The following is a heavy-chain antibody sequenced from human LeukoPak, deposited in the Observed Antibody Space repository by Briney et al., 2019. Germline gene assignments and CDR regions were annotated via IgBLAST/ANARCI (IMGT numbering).Heavy chain of an antibody. D-gene: IGHD6-19*01. Sequence: SETLSPTCTVSGGSISSSSYYWGWIRQPPGKGLEWIGSIYYSGSTYYNPSLKSRVTISVDTSKNQFSLKLSSVTAADTAVYYCARAVAGPGLFDYWGQGTLVTVSS. CDR2: IYYSGST. J-gene: IGHJ4*02. CDR3: ARAVAGPGLFDY. V-gene: IGHV4-39*01. CDR1: GGSISSSSYY.